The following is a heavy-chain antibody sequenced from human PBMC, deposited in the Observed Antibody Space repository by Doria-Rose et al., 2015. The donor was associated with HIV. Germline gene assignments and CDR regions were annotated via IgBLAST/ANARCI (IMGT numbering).Heavy chain of an antibody. V-gene: IGHV2-26*01. CDR1: GVSLSSPGMG. J-gene: IGHJ4*02. D-gene: IGHD6-13*01. CDR2: IFSDDER. CDR3: ARIKSSRWYHKYYFDF. Sequence: SGPVLVKPTETLTLTCTVSGVSLSSPGMGVSWIRQPPGKALEWLANIFSDDERSYKTSLKSRLTISRGTFKSQVVLTMTDMDPVDTATYYCARIKSSRWYHKYYFDFWGQGTLVIVSA.